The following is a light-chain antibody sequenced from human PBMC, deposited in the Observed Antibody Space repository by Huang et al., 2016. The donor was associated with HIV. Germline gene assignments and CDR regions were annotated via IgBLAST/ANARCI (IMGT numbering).Light chain of an antibody. CDR3: QQYNNWPPIT. V-gene: IGKV3-15*01. CDR2: GAS. J-gene: IGKJ5*01. Sequence: EIVMTQSPVTLFVSPGERATLSCRASQSVSSNLAWYQQKPGQAPRLLIYGASTRATGVPARFSGSGSGTEFTLTISSLQSEDFALYYCQQYNNWPPITFGQGTRLEIK. CDR1: QSVSSN.